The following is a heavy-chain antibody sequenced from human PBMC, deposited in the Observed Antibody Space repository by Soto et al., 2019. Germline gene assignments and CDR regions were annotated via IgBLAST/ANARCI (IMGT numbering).Heavy chain of an antibody. Sequence: GSLRLSCAASGFTFSSYWMHWVRQAPGKGLVWVSRINSDGSTRTYADSVKGRFTISRDNAKNTLYLQMNSLRAEDTSIYYCARVGRGSNGYSYGYGFDYWGQGTLVTVSS. D-gene: IGHD5-18*01. J-gene: IGHJ4*02. CDR2: INSDGSTR. CDR3: ARVGRGSNGYSYGYGFDY. CDR1: GFTFSSYW. V-gene: IGHV3-74*01.